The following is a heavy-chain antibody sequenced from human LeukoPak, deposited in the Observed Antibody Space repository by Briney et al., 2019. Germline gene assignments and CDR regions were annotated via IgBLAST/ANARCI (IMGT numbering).Heavy chain of an antibody. V-gene: IGHV3-21*01. Sequence: NPGGSLRLSCAASGFTFSSYSMNWVRQAPGKGLEWVSSISSSSSYIYYADSVKGRFTISRDNAKNSLYLQMNSLRAEDTAVYYCARDSRRDIVVVPAAIQSWFDPWGQGTLVTVSS. D-gene: IGHD2-2*01. CDR1: GFTFSSYS. CDR2: ISSSSSYI. CDR3: ARDSRRDIVVVPAAIQSWFDP. J-gene: IGHJ5*02.